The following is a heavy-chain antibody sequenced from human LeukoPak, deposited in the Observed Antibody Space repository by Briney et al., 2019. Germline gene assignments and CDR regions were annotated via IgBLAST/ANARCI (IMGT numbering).Heavy chain of an antibody. CDR2: INNDGSKT. J-gene: IGHJ4*02. D-gene: IGHD2-15*01. Sequence: RGSLRLSSAAPGFTFSSYWTDCVRQAPGKGLVWVSRINNDGSKTNYAESVKGRLTISTDNATKTLYMEMNRLVAESTAMYYCETEGRGTCSGDWGERTLVRVSS. CDR1: GFTFSSYW. CDR3: ETEGRGTCSGD. V-gene: IGHV3-74*01.